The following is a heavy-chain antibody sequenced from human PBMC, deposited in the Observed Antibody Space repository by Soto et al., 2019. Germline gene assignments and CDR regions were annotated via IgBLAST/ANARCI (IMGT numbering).Heavy chain of an antibody. CDR3: ARDRFTARVPFFDY. J-gene: IGHJ4*02. CDR1: GFTFSSYS. D-gene: IGHD3-10*01. V-gene: IGHV3-21*01. CDR2: ISSSSSYI. Sequence: EVQLVESGGGLVKPGGSLRLSCAASGFTFSSYSMNWVRQAPGKGLEWVSSISSSSSYIYYADSVKGRFTISRDNAKNSLYLQMNSRRAEDTAVDYCARDRFTARVPFFDYWGQGTLVTVSS.